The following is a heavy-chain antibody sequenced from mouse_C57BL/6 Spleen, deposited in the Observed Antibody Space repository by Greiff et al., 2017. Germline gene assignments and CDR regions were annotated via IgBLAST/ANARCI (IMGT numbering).Heavy chain of an antibody. CDR3: ARGRYYGSSFDY. D-gene: IGHD1-1*01. CDR2: INYDGSST. J-gene: IGHJ2*01. CDR1: GFTFSDYY. V-gene: IGHV5-16*01. Sequence: EVKLVESEGGLVQPGSSMKLSCTASGFTFSDYYMAWVRQVPEKGLEWVANINYDGSSTYYLDSLMSRFIISRDNAKNILYLTMSSLKSEDTATYYCARGRYYGSSFDYWGQGTTLTVSS.